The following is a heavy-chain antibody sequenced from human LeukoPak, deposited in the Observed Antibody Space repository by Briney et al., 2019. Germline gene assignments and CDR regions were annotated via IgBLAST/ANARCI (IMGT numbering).Heavy chain of an antibody. CDR2: IGAGGTFT. J-gene: IGHJ4*02. CDR3: ARDLRGIRDY. Sequence: PGGSLRLSCTASGFTFSSYAMNWVRQVPGKGLEWVSGIGAGGTFTYYADSVKGRFTISRDNAKNTLYLQMNSLRAEDTAVYFCARDLRGIRDYWGQGTLVTVSS. V-gene: IGHV3-23*01. D-gene: IGHD2-15*01. CDR1: GFTFSSYA.